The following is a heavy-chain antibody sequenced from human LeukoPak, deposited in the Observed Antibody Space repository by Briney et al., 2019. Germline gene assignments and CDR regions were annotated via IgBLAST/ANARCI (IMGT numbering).Heavy chain of an antibody. J-gene: IGHJ3*02. D-gene: IGHD1-14*01. CDR3: ARDQISINALDM. CDR2: ISYIGST. Sequence: PSETLPLTCTVSGASISGHYLTWIRHAPGKGLEWIGYISYIGSTNYNPSLKSRVTISVDTSKNLFSLKLRSVTAADTAVYYCARDQISINALDMWGQGTMVTVSS. CDR1: GASISGHY. V-gene: IGHV4-59*11.